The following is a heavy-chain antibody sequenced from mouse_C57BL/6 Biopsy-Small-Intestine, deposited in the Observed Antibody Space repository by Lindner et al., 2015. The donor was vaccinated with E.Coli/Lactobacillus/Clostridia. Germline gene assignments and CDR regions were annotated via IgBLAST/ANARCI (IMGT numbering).Heavy chain of an antibody. CDR2: INPYNDGS. V-gene: IGHV1-14*01. J-gene: IGHJ2*01. D-gene: IGHD2-14*01. CDR1: GYTFTSYV. Sequence: VQLQESGPDLVTPGASVKMSCKASGYTFTSYVMHWVKQKPGQGLEWIGYINPYNDGSKYNEKFKGKATLTSDKSSSTAYMELSSLTSEDSAVYYCARGDFRFDGIFAYWGQGTTLTVSS. CDR3: ARGDFRFDGIFAY.